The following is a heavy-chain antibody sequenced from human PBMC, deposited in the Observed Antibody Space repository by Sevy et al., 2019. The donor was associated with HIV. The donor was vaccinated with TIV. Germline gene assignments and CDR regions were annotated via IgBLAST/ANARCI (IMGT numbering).Heavy chain of an antibody. CDR2: IYYSGST. Sequence: SETLSLTCTVSGGSVSSGSYYWSWIRQPPGKGLEWIGYIYYSGSTNYNPSLKSRVTISVDTSKNQFSLKLSSVTAADTAVYYCARGSSSHGRVGADYWGQGTLVTVSS. CDR1: GGSVSSGSYY. V-gene: IGHV4-61*01. D-gene: IGHD6-6*01. CDR3: ARGSSSHGRVGADY. J-gene: IGHJ4*02.